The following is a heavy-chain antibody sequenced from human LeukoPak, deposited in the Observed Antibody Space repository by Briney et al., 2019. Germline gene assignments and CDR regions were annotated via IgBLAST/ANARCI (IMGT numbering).Heavy chain of an antibody. V-gene: IGHV3-23*01. Sequence: GGSLRLSCAASGFTFSSHAMSWVRQAPGKGLEWVLGISTGGGTTYYADSVKGRFTISRDNSKNTLYLQMNSLTAEDTAVYYCAKDWAYGDYPLNYWGQGTLVTVSS. CDR3: AKDWAYGDYPLNY. J-gene: IGHJ4*02. CDR2: ISTGGGTT. CDR1: GFTFSSHA. D-gene: IGHD4-17*01.